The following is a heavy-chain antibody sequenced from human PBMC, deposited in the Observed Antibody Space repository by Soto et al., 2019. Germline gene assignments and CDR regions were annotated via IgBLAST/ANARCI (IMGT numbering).Heavy chain of an antibody. Sequence: GGSLRLSCAASGFTFSSYSMNWVRQAPGKGLEWVSSISSSSSYIYYADSVKGRFTISRDNAKNSLYLQMNSPRAEDTAVYYCASSRDYDFWSGYYTHFDYWGQGTLVTVSS. CDR3: ASSRDYDFWSGYYTHFDY. CDR1: GFTFSSYS. V-gene: IGHV3-21*01. J-gene: IGHJ4*02. CDR2: ISSSSSYI. D-gene: IGHD3-3*01.